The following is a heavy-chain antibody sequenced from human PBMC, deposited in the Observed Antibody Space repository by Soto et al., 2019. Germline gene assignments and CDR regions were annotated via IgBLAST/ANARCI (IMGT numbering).Heavy chain of an antibody. J-gene: IGHJ4*02. CDR2: INEYGTDS. CDR1: GFTFSSSW. D-gene: IGHD2-2*01. CDR3: ARVAVVTRGIDY. V-gene: IGHV3-74*01. Sequence: GGSLRLSCVASGFTFSSSWMHWVRQAPGKGLVWVSRINEYGTDSNYADSVKGRFTISRDNSENTVYLHMNSLRVEDSAVYYCARVAVVTRGIDYWGQGTLVTV.